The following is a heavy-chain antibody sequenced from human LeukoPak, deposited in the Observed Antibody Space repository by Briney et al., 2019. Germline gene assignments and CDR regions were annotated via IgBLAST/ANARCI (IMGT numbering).Heavy chain of an antibody. CDR1: GFTLNNAW. D-gene: IGHD3-3*01. CDR2: IKLDGSEK. CDR3: ARDQYDTWSRRGNFDS. Sequence: GGSLRLSCAASGFTLNNAWMSWVRQAPGKGLEWVANIKLDGSEKNYVDSVKGRFTISRDNTKNSLYLQMNSLRVEDTAVFYCARDQYDTWSRRGNFDSWGQGTLVIVSS. V-gene: IGHV3-7*03. J-gene: IGHJ4*02.